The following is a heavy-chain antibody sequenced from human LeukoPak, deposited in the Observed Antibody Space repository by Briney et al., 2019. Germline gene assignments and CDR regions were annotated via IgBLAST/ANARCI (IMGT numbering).Heavy chain of an antibody. CDR3: ATDLDPPGCSGGSCPLEK. CDR1: GYTLTELS. J-gene: IGHJ4*02. CDR2: FDPEDGEI. D-gene: IGHD2-15*01. Sequence: GASVKVSCKVSGYTLTELSMHWVRQAPGKGLEWMGGFDPEDGEIIYAQKFQGRVTMTEDTSTDTAYMELSSLRSEDTAVYYCATDLDPPGCSGGSCPLEKWGQGTLVTVSS. V-gene: IGHV1-24*01.